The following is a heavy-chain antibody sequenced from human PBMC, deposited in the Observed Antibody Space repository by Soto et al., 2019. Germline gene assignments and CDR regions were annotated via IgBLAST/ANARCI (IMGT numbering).Heavy chain of an antibody. J-gene: IGHJ4*02. CDR3: ARDSSWSMAAGGPDY. V-gene: IGHV3-7*04. CDR1: GFTFSSYW. CDR2: IKQDGSEK. D-gene: IGHD6-13*01. Sequence: EVQLVESGGGLVQPGGSLRLSCAASGFTFSSYWMSWVRQAPGKGLEWVANIKQDGSEKYYVDSVKGRFTISRDNAKNSLYLKMNSLRAEDTAVYYCARDSSWSMAAGGPDYWGQGTLVTVSS.